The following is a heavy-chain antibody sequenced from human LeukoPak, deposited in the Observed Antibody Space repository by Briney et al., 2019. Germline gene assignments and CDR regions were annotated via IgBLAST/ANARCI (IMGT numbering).Heavy chain of an antibody. CDR1: GGSISSSSYY. Sequence: PSETLSLTCTVSGGSISSSSYYWGWIRQPPGKGLEWIGEINHSGSTNYNPPLKSRVTISVDTSKNQFSLKLSSVTAADTAVYYCARRRTKAGGSCHDYWGQGTLVTVSS. CDR3: ARRRTKAGGSCHDY. CDR2: INHSGST. V-gene: IGHV4-39*07. J-gene: IGHJ4*02. D-gene: IGHD2-15*01.